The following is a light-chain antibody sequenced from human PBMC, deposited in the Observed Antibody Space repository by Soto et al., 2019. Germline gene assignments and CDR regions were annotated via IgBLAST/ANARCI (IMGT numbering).Light chain of an antibody. Sequence: QSALTQPPSASGSPGQSVTISCNGTSSDVGGYNYVSWYQQYPGKVPKLMVYEVNKRPSGVPDRFSGSKSGNTASLTVSGLQADDEADYYCTSYAGGNNVFGTGTKLPS. CDR1: SSDVGGYNY. V-gene: IGLV2-8*01. CDR3: TSYAGGNNV. J-gene: IGLJ1*01. CDR2: EVN.